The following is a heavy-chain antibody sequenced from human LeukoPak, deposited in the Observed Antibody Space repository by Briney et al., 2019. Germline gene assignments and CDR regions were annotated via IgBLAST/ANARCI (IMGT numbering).Heavy chain of an antibody. CDR2: INSADNT. V-gene: IGHV3-66*02. J-gene: IGHJ4*02. CDR1: GFSVSAYY. Sequence: GRSLRLSCAASGFSVSAYYMSWVRHAPGQGLEWVSLINSADNTSYAESVKGRFTTSRDNSKNTVFLQMNRLRPEDTAMYYCARGSRYTFGQGADYWGQGALVTVSS. CDR3: ARGSRYTFGQGADY. D-gene: IGHD3-16*01.